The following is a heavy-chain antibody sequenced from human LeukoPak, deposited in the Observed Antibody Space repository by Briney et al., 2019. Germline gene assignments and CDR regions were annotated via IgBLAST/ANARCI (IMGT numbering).Heavy chain of an antibody. CDR2: ISYDGSNK. J-gene: IGHJ4*02. D-gene: IGHD1-26*01. V-gene: IGHV3-30*04. CDR1: GFTFSSYA. Sequence: GGSLRLSCAASGFTFSSYAMHWVRQAPGKGLEWVALISYDGSNKYYADSVKARFIISRDNSKNTVYLQMNSLRAEDTAVYYCARDRGSTEFDYWGQGTLVTVSS. CDR3: ARDRGSTEFDY.